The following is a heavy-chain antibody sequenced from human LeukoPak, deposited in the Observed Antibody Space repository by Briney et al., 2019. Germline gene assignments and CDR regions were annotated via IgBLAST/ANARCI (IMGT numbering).Heavy chain of an antibody. Sequence: GGSLRLSCAASGFTFSTNSMNWVRQAPGKGLEWVSSIGISSSHTFYADSVKGRFTISRDNAENSVYLQMNSLRAEDTAVYYCAKDLTTVATPYYYYYMDVWGKGTTVTVS. CDR2: IGISSSHT. J-gene: IGHJ6*03. CDR1: GFTFSTNS. CDR3: AKDLTTVATPYYYYYMDV. V-gene: IGHV3-21*01. D-gene: IGHD4-23*01.